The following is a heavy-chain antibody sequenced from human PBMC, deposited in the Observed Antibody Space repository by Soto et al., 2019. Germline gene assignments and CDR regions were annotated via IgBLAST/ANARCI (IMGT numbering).Heavy chain of an antibody. D-gene: IGHD2-2*01. CDR3: ARDGARGVVVPAAMRNYYYYGMDV. J-gene: IGHJ6*02. Sequence: EVQLVESGGGLVKPGGSLRLSCAASGFTFSSYSMNWVRQAPGKGLEWVSSISRSSRYIYYADSVKGRFTISRDNAKNSLYLQMNSLRAEDTAVYYCARDGARGVVVPAAMRNYYYYGMDVWGQGTTVTVSS. CDR2: ISRSSRYI. V-gene: IGHV3-21*01. CDR1: GFTFSSYS.